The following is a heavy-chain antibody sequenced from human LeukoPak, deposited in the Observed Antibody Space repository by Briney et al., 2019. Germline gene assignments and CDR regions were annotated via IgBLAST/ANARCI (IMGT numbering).Heavy chain of an antibody. V-gene: IGHV3-23*01. J-gene: IGHJ4*02. CDR1: GFTFSSYA. Sequence: GGSLRLSCAASGFTFSSYAMSWVRQAPGKGLEWVSAISGSGGSTYYADSVKGRFTISRDISKNTLYLQMNSLRAEDTAVYYCARAAAGLPYYFDYWGQGTLVTVSP. D-gene: IGHD6-13*01. CDR2: ISGSGGST. CDR3: ARAAAGLPYYFDY.